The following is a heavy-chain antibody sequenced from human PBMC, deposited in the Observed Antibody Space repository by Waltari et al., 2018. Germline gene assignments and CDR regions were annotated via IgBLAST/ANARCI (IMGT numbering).Heavy chain of an antibody. J-gene: IGHJ5*02. D-gene: IGHD2-2*01. CDR2: IYTSGST. CDR1: GGSISSYY. Sequence: QVQLQESGPGLVKPSETLSLTCTVSGGSISSYYWSWIRQPAGKGLEWIGRIYTSGSTNYNPSLKSRVTMSVDTSKNQFSLKLSSVTAADTAVYYCAGGGSTSFHTWFDPWGQGTLVTVSS. CDR3: AGGGSTSFHTWFDP. V-gene: IGHV4-4*07.